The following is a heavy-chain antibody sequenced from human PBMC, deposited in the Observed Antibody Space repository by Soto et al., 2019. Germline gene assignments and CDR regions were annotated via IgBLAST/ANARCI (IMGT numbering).Heavy chain of an antibody. Sequence: QVQLVQSGAEVKKPGSSVKVSCKASGGTFSSYTISWVRQASGQGLEWMGRIIPILGIANYAQKVQGRVTITADKSTSTAYMELSSLRSEDMAVYYCVSLAVAGVAVDIWGQGTVVTVSS. V-gene: IGHV1-69*02. CDR3: VSLAVAGVAVDI. CDR1: GGTFSSYT. D-gene: IGHD6-19*01. CDR2: IIPILGIA. J-gene: IGHJ3*02.